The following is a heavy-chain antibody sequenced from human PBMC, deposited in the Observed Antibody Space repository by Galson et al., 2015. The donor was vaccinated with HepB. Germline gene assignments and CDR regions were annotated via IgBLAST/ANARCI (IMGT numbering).Heavy chain of an antibody. Sequence: SVKVSCKASGYIFTSFGFSWVRQAPGQGLEWMGWVSGFNGDAIYGQKFQGRVNMTIDIFTKTVYMDLEKLRSDDTAVYYCARDYGGVSVPDYWGQGTLLTVSS. CDR3: ARDYGGVSVPDY. CDR2: VSGFNGDA. CDR1: GYIFTSFG. J-gene: IGHJ4*02. V-gene: IGHV1-18*04. D-gene: IGHD4-23*01.